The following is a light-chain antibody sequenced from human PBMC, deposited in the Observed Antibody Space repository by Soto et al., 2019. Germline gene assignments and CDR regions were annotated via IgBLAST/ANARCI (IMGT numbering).Light chain of an antibody. CDR3: CSYAGRYTYI. J-gene: IGLJ1*01. V-gene: IGLV2-11*01. CDR1: YSYVGTFYF. CDR2: DVT. Sequence: LTQPRSLSGSPGPSVTISCTGSYSYVGTFYFVSWYQQYPGKGPKLIIYDVTERPSGVPDRFSGSKSGNTASLTISGLQAEDEADYYCCSYAGRYTYIFGSGTKVTVL.